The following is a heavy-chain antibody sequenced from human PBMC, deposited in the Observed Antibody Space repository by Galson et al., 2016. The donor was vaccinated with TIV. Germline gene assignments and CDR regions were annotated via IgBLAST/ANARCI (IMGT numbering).Heavy chain of an antibody. CDR1: GYTLSEIA. CDR2: FDPEAGRT. CDR3: ATVAWFPGLSPDS. V-gene: IGHV1-24*01. D-gene: IGHD3-22*01. J-gene: IGHJ4*02. Sequence: SVKVSCKVSGYTLSEIAMHWVRQAPGEGLEWVGGFDPEAGRTIYAQKFHGRVTVTEGTATDTAYMELNNLRSDDTAVYYCATVAWFPGLSPDSWGQGTLVIVSS.